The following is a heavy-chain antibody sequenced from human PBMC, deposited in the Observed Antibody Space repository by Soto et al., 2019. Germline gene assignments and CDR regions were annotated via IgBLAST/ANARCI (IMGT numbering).Heavy chain of an antibody. V-gene: IGHV3-11*01. Sequence: GGSLRLSCAASVFTFSYYYMIWIRQAPGKGLEWVSYIGSSDNIIYYADSVKGRFTISRDNAKNSLYLQMNSLRAEDTAVYYCARDLGYYESSGYFDYWGQGTLVTVSS. CDR1: VFTFSYYY. CDR2: IGSSDNII. D-gene: IGHD3-22*01. CDR3: ARDLGYYESSGYFDY. J-gene: IGHJ4*02.